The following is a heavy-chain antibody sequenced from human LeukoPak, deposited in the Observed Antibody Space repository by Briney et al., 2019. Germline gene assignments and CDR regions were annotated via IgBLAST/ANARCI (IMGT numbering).Heavy chain of an antibody. CDR2: ISSSSSTI. J-gene: IGHJ4*02. V-gene: IGHV3-48*01. CDR1: GFIFSTYS. Sequence: PGGSLRLSCAASGFIFSTYSMNWVRQAPGKGLEWVSYISSSSSTIYYADSVKGRFTISRDNAENSLYLQMNSLGAEDTAVYYCAKGDSSGFCFDYWGQGTLVTVSS. D-gene: IGHD3-22*01. CDR3: AKGDSSGFCFDY.